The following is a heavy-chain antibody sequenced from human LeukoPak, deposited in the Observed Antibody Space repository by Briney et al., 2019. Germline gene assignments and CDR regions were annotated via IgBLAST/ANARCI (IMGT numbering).Heavy chain of an antibody. Sequence: QPGGSLRLSCAASGFTVSSNHMRWVRQAPGKGLEWLSVIYNGCGTYYADSVKGRVNISRDNSKNTLDLQMNRLRAEDTAVYYCAGGHCRGGTCSRHCDYWGQGTVVTVSS. V-gene: IGHV3-66*01. CDR2: IYNGCGT. D-gene: IGHD2-15*01. CDR3: AGGHCRGGTCSRHCDY. J-gene: IGHJ4*02. CDR1: GFTVSSNH.